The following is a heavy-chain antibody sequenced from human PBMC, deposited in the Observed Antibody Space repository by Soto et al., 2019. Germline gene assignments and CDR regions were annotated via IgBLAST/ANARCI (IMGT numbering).Heavy chain of an antibody. CDR3: ARGINYYDSGDDAFDI. J-gene: IGHJ3*02. Sequence: QVQLVQSGAEVKKPGASVKVSCKASGYTCTSYDINWVRQATGQGLEWMGWMNPNSGNTGYAQKFQGRVTMTRNTFISTAYMELSSLRSEDTDVYYCARGINYYDSGDDAFDIWGQGTMVTVSS. CDR1: GYTCTSYD. V-gene: IGHV1-8*01. D-gene: IGHD3-10*01. CDR2: MNPNSGNT.